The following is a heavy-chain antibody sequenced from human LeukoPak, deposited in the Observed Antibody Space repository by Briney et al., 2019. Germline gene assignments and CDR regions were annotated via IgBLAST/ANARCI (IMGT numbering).Heavy chain of an antibody. V-gene: IGHV3-23*01. J-gene: IGHJ4*02. CDR1: GFTFSSYA. CDR2: ISGSGGST. Sequence: GGSLRLSCAASGFTFSSYAMSWVRQAPGKGLEWVSAISGSGGSTYYADSVKGRFTISRDNSKNTLYLQMNSLRAEDTAVYYSAKIDRPWNVQLWSGAAYWGQGTLVTVSS. CDR3: AKIDRPWNVQLWSGAAY. D-gene: IGHD5-18*01.